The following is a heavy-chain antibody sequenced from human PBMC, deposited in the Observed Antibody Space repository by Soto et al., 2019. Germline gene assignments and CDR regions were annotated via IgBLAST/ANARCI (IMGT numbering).Heavy chain of an antibody. D-gene: IGHD3-10*01. CDR2: IYSGGST. Sequence: GGSLRLSCAASGFTVSSNYMSWVRQAPGKGLEWVSVIYSGGSTYYADSVKGRFTISRDNSKNTLYLQMNSLRAEDTAVYYCARDRAYYYGSGSYYSHWGQGTLVTVSS. V-gene: IGHV3-66*01. J-gene: IGHJ4*02. CDR1: GFTVSSNY. CDR3: ARDRAYYYGSGSYYSH.